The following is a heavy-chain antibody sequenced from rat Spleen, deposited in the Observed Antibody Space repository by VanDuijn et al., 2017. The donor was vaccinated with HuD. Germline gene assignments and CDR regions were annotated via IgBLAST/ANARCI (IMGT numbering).Heavy chain of an antibody. V-gene: IGHV5-17*01. D-gene: IGHD1-9*01. CDR3: ARPTTGIPFNY. CDR2: ITFEGSST. Sequence: EVQLVESGGGLVQPGGSLKLSCAASGFTYNDYAMAWVRQAPAKGLEWVATITFEGSSTYYRDSVKGRFTISRDNAKSTLYLQMDSLRSEDTAIYYCARPTTGIPFNYWGQGVMVTVSS. CDR1: GFTYNDYA. J-gene: IGHJ2*01.